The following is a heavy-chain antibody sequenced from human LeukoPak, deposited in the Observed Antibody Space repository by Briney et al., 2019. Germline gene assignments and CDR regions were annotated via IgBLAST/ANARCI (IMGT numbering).Heavy chain of an antibody. V-gene: IGHV4-30-4*01. J-gene: IGHJ4*02. Sequence: PSQTLSLTCTVSGGSISSGDYYWSWIRQPPGKGLEWIGYIYYSGSTYYNPSLKSRVTISVDTSKNQFSLKLSSVTAADTAVYYCARAPPYYDSSGHYFDYWGQGTLVTVSS. CDR1: GGSISSGDYY. CDR3: ARAPPYYDSSGHYFDY. D-gene: IGHD3-22*01. CDR2: IYYSGST.